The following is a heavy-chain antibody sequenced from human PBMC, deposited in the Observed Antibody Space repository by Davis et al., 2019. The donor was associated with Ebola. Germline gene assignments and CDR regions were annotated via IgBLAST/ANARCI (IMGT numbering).Heavy chain of an antibody. CDR3: ARSSEVGFSMAPKSFDY. D-gene: IGHD5-24*01. CDR2: ISSSSSTI. CDR1: GFTFSSYS. Sequence: GESLKISCAASGFTFSSYSMNWVRQAPGKGLEWVSYISSSSSTIYYADSVKGRFTISRDNAKNSLYLQMNSLRDEDTAVYYCARSSEVGFSMAPKSFDYWGQGTLVTVSS. J-gene: IGHJ4*02. V-gene: IGHV3-48*02.